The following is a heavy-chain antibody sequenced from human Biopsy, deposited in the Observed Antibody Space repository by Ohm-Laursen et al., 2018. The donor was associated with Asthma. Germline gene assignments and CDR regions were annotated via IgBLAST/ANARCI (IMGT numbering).Heavy chain of an antibody. D-gene: IGHD3-3*01. CDR1: GFSFSNYG. CDR2: VSYDGGVV. CDR3: AKRRGYSDLTDFDH. Sequence: SLRLSCTASGFSFSNYGMHWVRQAPGKGLEWVAVVSYDGGVVHYADSMKGRFTISRDNAKSTLYLQMNRLRTDDTAVYFCAKRRGYSDLTDFDHWGQGTLVTVSS. V-gene: IGHV3-30*18. J-gene: IGHJ4*02.